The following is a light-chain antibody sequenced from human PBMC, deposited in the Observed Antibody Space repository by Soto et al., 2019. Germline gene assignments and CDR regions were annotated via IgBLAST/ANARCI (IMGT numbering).Light chain of an antibody. CDR1: SSNIGSNT. Sequence: QSVLTQPPSASGTPGQRGTLSCSGSSSNIGSNTVNWYQQLPGTATKFLIYSNIQRPSGVPDRFSGSKSGTSASLAIGGLQSEDEADYYCATWDDSLNGYVFGTGTKLTV. CDR2: SNI. V-gene: IGLV1-44*01. CDR3: ATWDDSLNGYV. J-gene: IGLJ1*01.